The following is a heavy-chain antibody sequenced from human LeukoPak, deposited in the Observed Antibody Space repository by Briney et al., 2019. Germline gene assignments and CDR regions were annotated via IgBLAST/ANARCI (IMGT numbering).Heavy chain of an antibody. J-gene: IGHJ4*02. CDR1: GFTFSDDY. Sequence: GGSLRLSCAASGFTFSDDYMSWIRQAPGKGLEWVSYISSSGSTMYYADSVKGRFTISRDNAKKALYLQMNSLRAEDTAVYYCAGDLVGGPLNYWGQGNLVTVSS. CDR2: ISSSGSTM. CDR3: AGDLVGGPLNY. D-gene: IGHD2-15*01. V-gene: IGHV3-11*04.